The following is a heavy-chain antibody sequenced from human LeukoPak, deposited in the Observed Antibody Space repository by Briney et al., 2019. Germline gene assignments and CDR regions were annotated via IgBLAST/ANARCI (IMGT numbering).Heavy chain of an antibody. Sequence: PSETLSLTCAVYGGSFSGYYWSWIRQPPGKGLEWIGEINHSGSTNYNPSLKSRVTISVDTSKNQFSLKLSSVTAADTAVYYCARDLLRGSYYFDYWGQGTLVTVSP. D-gene: IGHD2-21*01. CDR1: GGSFSGYY. CDR3: ARDLLRGSYYFDY. J-gene: IGHJ4*02. CDR2: INHSGST. V-gene: IGHV4-34*01.